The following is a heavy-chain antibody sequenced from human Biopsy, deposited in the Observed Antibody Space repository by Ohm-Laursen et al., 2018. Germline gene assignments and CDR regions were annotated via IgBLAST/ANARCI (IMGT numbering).Heavy chain of an antibody. CDR2: ISASGNHI. D-gene: IGHD7-27*01. Sequence: SLRLSCAASGFTFDGFSMNWVRQALGKGLEWVSSISASGNHIYYTDSVKGRFTVSRDNGRNSLYLQMNSLRVEDTAVFYCAKDLRNNNWGVENWGQGTLVTVSS. V-gene: IGHV3-21*01. CDR1: GFTFDGFS. CDR3: AKDLRNNNWGVEN. J-gene: IGHJ4*02.